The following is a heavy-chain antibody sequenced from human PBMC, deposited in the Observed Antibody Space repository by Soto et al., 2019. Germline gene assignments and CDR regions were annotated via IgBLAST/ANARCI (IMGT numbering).Heavy chain of an antibody. CDR3: VKSFGDSDY. D-gene: IGHD4-17*01. CDR1: GFTFSSYA. CDR2: IRGSGGST. Sequence: EVQVLESGGGLVQPGGSLRLSCAASGFTFSSYAMSWVRQAPGKGLEWVSGIRGSGGSTYYVDSVKGRFTISRDNSKYTLYLQMNSLRADDTAVYYCVKSFGDSDYWGQGTLVTVSS. V-gene: IGHV3-23*01. J-gene: IGHJ4*02.